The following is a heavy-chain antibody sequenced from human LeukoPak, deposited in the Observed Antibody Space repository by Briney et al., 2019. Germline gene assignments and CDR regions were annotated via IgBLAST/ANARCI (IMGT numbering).Heavy chain of an antibody. J-gene: IGHJ6*02. V-gene: IGHV3-30*03. CDR3: ARRPIKYYYYGMDV. Sequence: GRSLRLSCAASGFTFSSYGMHWVRQAPGKGLEWVTVISYDGSNKSYADSVKGRFTISRDNSKNTLYLQMNSLRAEDTAVYYCARRPIKYYYYGMDVWGQGTTVTVSS. CDR2: ISYDGSNK. CDR1: GFTFSSYG.